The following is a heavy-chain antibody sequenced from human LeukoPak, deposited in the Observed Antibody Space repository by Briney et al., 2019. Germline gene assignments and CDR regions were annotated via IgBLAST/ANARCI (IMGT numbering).Heavy chain of an antibody. CDR2: ISGDGMIT. CDR3: ARYIWGSYPTFEDY. J-gene: IGHJ4*02. V-gene: IGHV3-23*01. D-gene: IGHD3-16*02. CDR1: GFTFRSYA. Sequence: PGGSLRLSCAASGFTFRSYAMTWVRQAPGQGLEWVSVISGDGMITYDADSVKGRFTISRDNSKNTLYLQANSLRAEDTAVYYCARYIWGSYPTFEDYWGQGSLVTVSS.